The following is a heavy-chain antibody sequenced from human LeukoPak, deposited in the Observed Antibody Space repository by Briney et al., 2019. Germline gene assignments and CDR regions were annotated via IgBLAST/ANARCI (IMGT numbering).Heavy chain of an antibody. CDR1: GFTFTNYN. V-gene: IGHV3-21*01. Sequence: GGSLRLSCAASGFTFTNYNLNWVRQAPGKGLEWVSFISPNSAYISYADSVKGRFTISRDNGKNSLYLQMNSLRAEDTAVYLCARRQLAVAGGLDSWGQGTLVTVSS. CDR2: ISPNSAYI. D-gene: IGHD6-19*01. J-gene: IGHJ4*02. CDR3: ARRQLAVAGGLDS.